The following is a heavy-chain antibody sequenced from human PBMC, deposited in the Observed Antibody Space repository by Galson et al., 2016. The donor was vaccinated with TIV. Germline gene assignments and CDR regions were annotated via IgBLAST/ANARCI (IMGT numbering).Heavy chain of an antibody. D-gene: IGHD5-18*01. J-gene: IGHJ6*02. CDR2: IIPIFGMT. CDR1: GGTFSSYA. V-gene: IGHV1-69*01. CDR3: ARALDTSTNTAYFYYYGLDV. Sequence: SCKASGGTFSSYAISWVRQAPGQGLEWMGGIIPIFGMTNYAQKFQGRVTITADESTSTIYMELSNLRSADTADYFCARALDTSTNTAYFYYYGLDVWGQGTTVTVSS.